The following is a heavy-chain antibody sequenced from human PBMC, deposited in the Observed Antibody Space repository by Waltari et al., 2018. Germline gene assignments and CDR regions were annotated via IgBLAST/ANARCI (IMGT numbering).Heavy chain of an antibody. V-gene: IGHV4-38-2*01. J-gene: IGHJ4*02. CDR1: GGSISGGYD. CDR3: ARRSSRAEFDY. Sequence: QVQLQESGPGLVKPSETLSLTCAVSGGSISGGYDWSWIRQPPGKGLEWIGYIYGSSGRTNYNPSLKNRVTISKDTSKNQFSLRLSSVTAADTAVYYCARRSSRAEFDYWGQGVLVTVSS. CDR2: IYGSSGRT.